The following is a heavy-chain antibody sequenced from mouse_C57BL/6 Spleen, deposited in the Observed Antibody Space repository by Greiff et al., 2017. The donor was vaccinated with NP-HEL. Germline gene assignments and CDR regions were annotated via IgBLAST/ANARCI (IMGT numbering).Heavy chain of an antibody. Sequence: VQLQQSGPELVKPGASVKIPCKASGYTFNDYNMDWVKQSHGKSLEWIGDINPNNGGTIYNQKFKGKATLTVDKSSSTAYMELRSLTSEDTAVYYCARGSYGSSLYYYAMDYWGQGTSVTVSS. J-gene: IGHJ4*01. V-gene: IGHV1-18*01. CDR3: ARGSYGSSLYYYAMDY. CDR1: GYTFNDYN. D-gene: IGHD1-1*01. CDR2: INPNNGGT.